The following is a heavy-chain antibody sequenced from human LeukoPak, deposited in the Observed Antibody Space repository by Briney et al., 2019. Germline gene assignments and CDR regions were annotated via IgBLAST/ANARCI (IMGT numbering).Heavy chain of an antibody. V-gene: IGHV1-18*01. CDR2: ISAYNGNT. Sequence: ASVKVSCKASGYTFTSYGISWVRQAPGQGLEWMGWISAYNGNTNYAQKLQGRVTMTTDTSTSTAYMELRSLRSDDTAVYYCARDLKWELLTNWFDPWGQGTLVTVSS. CDR1: GYTFTSYG. D-gene: IGHD1-26*01. J-gene: IGHJ5*02. CDR3: ARDLKWELLTNWFDP.